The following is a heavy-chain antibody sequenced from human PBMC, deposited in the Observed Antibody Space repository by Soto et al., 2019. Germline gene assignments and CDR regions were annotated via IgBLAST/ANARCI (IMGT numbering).Heavy chain of an antibody. V-gene: IGHV1-46*01. D-gene: IGHD3-3*01. Sequence: QVQLIQSGAEVRKPGASVKVSCKASGDSFTNYYFHWVRQAPGQSLEWMGIINSSGGSPTYAQKCLGRVTMTRDTSTSTVYMELSSLKSEDTAVYYCAGERNYYFWSGYSSYGMDVWGQGTTVSVSS. CDR1: GDSFTNYY. CDR2: INSSGGSP. J-gene: IGHJ6*02. CDR3: AGERNYYFWSGYSSYGMDV.